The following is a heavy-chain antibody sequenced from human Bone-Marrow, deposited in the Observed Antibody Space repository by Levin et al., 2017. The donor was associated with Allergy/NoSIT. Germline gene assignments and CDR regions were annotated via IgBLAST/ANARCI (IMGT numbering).Heavy chain of an antibody. J-gene: IGHJ6*03. CDR2: IYYSGST. D-gene: IGHD6-6*01. CDR1: GGSISSGGYY. CDR3: ARDGAARDFYYYDYYMDG. V-gene: IGHV4-31*03. Sequence: TLSLTCTVSGGSISSGGYYWSWIRQHPGKGLEWIGYIYYSGSTYYNPSLKSRVTISVDTSKNQFSLKLSSVTAADTAVYYCARDGAARDFYYYDYYMDGWGKGTTVTVSS.